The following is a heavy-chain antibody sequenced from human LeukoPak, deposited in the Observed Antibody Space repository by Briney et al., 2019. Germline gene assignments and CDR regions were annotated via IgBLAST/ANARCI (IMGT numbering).Heavy chain of an antibody. J-gene: IGHJ4*02. D-gene: IGHD6-19*01. CDR2: FDPEDGET. CDR3: ATGVLEVIAVAGTLRD. V-gene: IGHV1-24*01. CDR1: GYTLTELS. Sequence: ALVKVSCKVSGYTLTELSMHWVRQAPGKGLEWMGGFDPEDGETIYAQKFQGRVTMTEDTSTDTAYMELSSLRSEDTAVYYCATGVLEVIAVAGTLRDWGQGTLVTVSS.